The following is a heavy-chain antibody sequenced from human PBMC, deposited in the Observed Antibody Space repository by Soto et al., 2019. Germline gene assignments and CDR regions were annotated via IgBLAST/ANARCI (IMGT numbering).Heavy chain of an antibody. CDR1: GASISGFY. J-gene: IGHJ5*02. V-gene: IGHV4-4*07. CDR3: ARDGTKALRDWFDP. D-gene: IGHD1-1*01. CDR2: IYATGTT. Sequence: SETLSLTCTVSGASISGFYWSWIRKSAGKGLEWIGRIYATGTTDYNPSLKSRVMMSVDTSKKQFSLKLRSVTAADTAVYYCARDGTKALRDWFDPWGQGISVTVSS.